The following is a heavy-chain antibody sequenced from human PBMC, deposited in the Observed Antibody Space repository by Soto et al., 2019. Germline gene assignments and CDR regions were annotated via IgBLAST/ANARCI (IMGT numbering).Heavy chain of an antibody. V-gene: IGHV4-39*01. Sequence: SETLSLTCTVSGGSISSSSYYWGWIRQPPGKGLEWIGSIYYSGSTYYNPSLKSRVTISVDTSKNQFSLKLSSVTAADTAVYYCARHTVTTNFDYWGQGTLDTVSS. CDR3: ARHTVTTNFDY. D-gene: IGHD4-17*01. CDR2: IYYSGST. J-gene: IGHJ4*02. CDR1: GGSISSSSYY.